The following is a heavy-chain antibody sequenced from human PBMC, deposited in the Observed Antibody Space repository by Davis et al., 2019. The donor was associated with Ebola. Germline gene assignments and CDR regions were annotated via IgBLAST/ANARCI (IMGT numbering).Heavy chain of an antibody. CDR2: MNPNNGIA. CDR1: AYTFTTYD. J-gene: IGHJ6*02. D-gene: IGHD3-10*01. Sequence: ASVPVSCTTSAYTFTTYDINWVRQATAQGLEWVGWMNPNNGIAGYAQNFRGRVTITSDTSISTAYMELSSLGSDDTAGDYCAKGVQVDIRRGMDLWGQGTTVTVSS. CDR3: AKGVQVDIRRGMDL. V-gene: IGHV1-8*01.